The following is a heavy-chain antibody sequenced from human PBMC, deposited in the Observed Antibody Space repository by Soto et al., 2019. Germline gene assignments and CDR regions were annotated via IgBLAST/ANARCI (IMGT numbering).Heavy chain of an antibody. Sequence: QVQLVESGGGVVQPGRSLRLSCAASGFTFSSYTMHWVRQALGKGLEWVAVISSDGSNKYYADSVKGRFTISRDNSKNTLYLQMNSLRAEDTAVYYCARETDSSGYYYDYWGQGTLVTVSS. V-gene: IGHV3-30-3*01. CDR3: ARETDSSGYYYDY. CDR2: ISSDGSNK. CDR1: GFTFSSYT. D-gene: IGHD3-22*01. J-gene: IGHJ4*02.